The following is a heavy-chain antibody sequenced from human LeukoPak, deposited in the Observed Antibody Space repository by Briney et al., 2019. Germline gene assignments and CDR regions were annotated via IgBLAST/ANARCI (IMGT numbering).Heavy chain of an antibody. Sequence: ASVKVSCKASGYTFTSRDFNWVRQATGQRPEWMGWMSPNSGDTGYAQKFQDRVTMTRNTSISTAYMELSSLRSDDTAVYYCARGPPNWGYDYWGPGTLVTVSS. CDR3: ARGPPNWGYDY. V-gene: IGHV1-8*01. J-gene: IGHJ4*02. D-gene: IGHD7-27*01. CDR1: GYTFTSRD. CDR2: MSPNSGDT.